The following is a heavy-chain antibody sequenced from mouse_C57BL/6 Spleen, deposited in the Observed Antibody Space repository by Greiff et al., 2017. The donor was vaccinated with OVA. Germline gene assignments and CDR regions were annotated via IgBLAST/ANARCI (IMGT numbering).Heavy chain of an antibody. V-gene: IGHV5-17*01. CDR3: ARGGGSSYEYFDV. CDR2: ISSGSSTI. J-gene: IGHJ1*03. D-gene: IGHD1-1*01. Sequence: EVNVVESGGGLVKPGGSLKLSCAASGFTFSDYGMHWVRQAPEKGLEWVAYISSGSSTIYYADTVKGRFTISRDNAKNTLFLQMTSLRSEDTAMYYCARGGGSSYEYFDVWGTGTTVTVSS. CDR1: GFTFSDYG.